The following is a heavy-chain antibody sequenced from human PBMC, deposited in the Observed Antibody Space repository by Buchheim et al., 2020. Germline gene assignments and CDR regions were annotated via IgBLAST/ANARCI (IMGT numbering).Heavy chain of an antibody. V-gene: IGHV4-4*02. CDR1: GGSISSSNW. D-gene: IGHD2-2*02. Sequence: QVQLQESGPGLVKPSGTLSLTCAVSGGSISSSNWWSWVRQPPGKGLEWIGEIYHSGSTNYNPSLKSRVTISVDKSKKQFSLKLSSVTAADTAVYYCARANALYCSSTSCYIGDWFDPWGQGTL. J-gene: IGHJ5*02. CDR3: ARANALYCSSTSCYIGDWFDP. CDR2: IYHSGST.